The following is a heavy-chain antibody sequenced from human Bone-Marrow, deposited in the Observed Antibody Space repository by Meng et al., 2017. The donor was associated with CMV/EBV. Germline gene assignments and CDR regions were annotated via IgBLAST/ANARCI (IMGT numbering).Heavy chain of an antibody. CDR2: IYYSGST. CDR3: ARDYGIY. CDR1: GGSISSFY. V-gene: IGHV4-59*01. D-gene: IGHD1-26*01. J-gene: IGHJ4*02. Sequence: GSLRLSCTVSGGSISSFYWSWIRQPPGKGLDWIGYIYYSGSTNYNPSLKSRVTISVDTSKNQFSLKLSSVTAADTAVYYCARDYGIYWGQGTLVTVSS.